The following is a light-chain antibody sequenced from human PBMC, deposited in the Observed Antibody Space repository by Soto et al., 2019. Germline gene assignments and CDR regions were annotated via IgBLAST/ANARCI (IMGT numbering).Light chain of an antibody. CDR3: SSYTLRNTLVL. V-gene: IGLV2-14*01. Sequence: QSALTQPVSVSGSPGQSITISCTGTSSDVGGYNFVSWYQQHPGKAPRLIIYEVSSRPSGVSYRFSGSKSGNTASLTISGLQAEAEADYYCSSYTLRNTLVLFGGGTQLTVL. J-gene: IGLJ3*02. CDR2: EVS. CDR1: SSDVGGYNF.